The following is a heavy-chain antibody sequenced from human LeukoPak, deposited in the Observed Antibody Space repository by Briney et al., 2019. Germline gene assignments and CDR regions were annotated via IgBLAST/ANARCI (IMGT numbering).Heavy chain of an antibody. J-gene: IGHJ4*02. Sequence: GGSLRLSCAASGFTLSSYWMHWVRQVPGKGLVWVSRIESDGSSTNYADSVKGRFTISRDNAKNTVYLQMNSLRAEDTALYYCASGPPFLKYFEYWGQGTLVTVSS. V-gene: IGHV3-74*01. CDR3: ASGPPFLKYFEY. CDR2: IESDGSST. CDR1: GFTLSSYW. D-gene: IGHD3-3*01.